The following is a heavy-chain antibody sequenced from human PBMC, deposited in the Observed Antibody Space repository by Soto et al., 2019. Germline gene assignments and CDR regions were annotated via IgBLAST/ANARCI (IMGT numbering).Heavy chain of an antibody. J-gene: IGHJ4*02. D-gene: IGHD3-16*01. Sequence: ASVKVSCKASGGTFSSYAISWVRQAPGQGLEWMGGIIPIFGTANYAQKFQGRVTITADESTSTAYMELSRLRSEDTAIYYCARGWGLDSDTYYYAYWGQGTLVTVSS. CDR2: IIPIFGTA. V-gene: IGHV1-69*13. CDR3: ARGWGLDSDTYYYAY. CDR1: GGTFSSYA.